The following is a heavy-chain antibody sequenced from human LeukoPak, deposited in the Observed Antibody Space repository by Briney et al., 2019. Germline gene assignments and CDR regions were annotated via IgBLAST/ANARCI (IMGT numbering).Heavy chain of an antibody. D-gene: IGHD3-16*01. V-gene: IGHV3-74*01. CDR1: GFTFSNYL. Sequence: PGGSLRLSCAASGFTFSNYLMHWVRQIPGKGLVWISRISTDGSFTNYADSVKGRFSISRDNAKNTLYLQMNSLRAEDTAVYYCAKVARPYDYVWGDYYYYGMDVWGQGTTVTVSS. CDR2: ISTDGSFT. J-gene: IGHJ6*02. CDR3: AKVARPYDYVWGDYYYYGMDV.